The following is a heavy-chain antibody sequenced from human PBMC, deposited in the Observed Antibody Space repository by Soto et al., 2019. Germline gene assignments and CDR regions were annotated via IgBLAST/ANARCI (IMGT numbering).Heavy chain of an antibody. Sequence: GSLRLSCAASGFRFSLFWMSWVRQTPGKGLEWVANINEDGSEKFFADSVKGRFTISRDNAKNSLSLQMNSLTADDTAVYYCARTGWPQSSYYFDYWGQGTLVTVSS. CDR3: ARTGWPQSSYYFDY. D-gene: IGHD3-16*01. CDR1: GFRFSLFW. V-gene: IGHV3-7*03. J-gene: IGHJ4*02. CDR2: INEDGSEK.